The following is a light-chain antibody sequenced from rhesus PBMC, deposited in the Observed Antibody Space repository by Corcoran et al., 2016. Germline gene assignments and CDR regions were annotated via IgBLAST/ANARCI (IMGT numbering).Light chain of an antibody. Sequence: DIQMTQSPSSLSASVGDRVTITCRASENVNNYLNWYQQKPGKAPKLLVYKASTLQSGVPSRCSGSGSGTDYTFTISSLQPEDVATYHCQPGYGNPLTFGGGTKVEIK. CDR3: QPGYGNPLT. CDR2: KAS. J-gene: IGKJ4*01. CDR1: ENVNNY. V-gene: IGKV1-74*01.